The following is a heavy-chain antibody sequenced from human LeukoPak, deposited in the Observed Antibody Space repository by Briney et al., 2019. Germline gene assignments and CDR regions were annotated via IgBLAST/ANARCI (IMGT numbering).Heavy chain of an antibody. J-gene: IGHJ4*02. CDR2: ISYDGSNK. CDR1: GFTFSSYA. CDR3: ARDHDYYGSGSYDY. Sequence: GGSLRLSCAASGFTFSSYAMHWVRQAPGKGLEWVAVISYDGSNKYYADSVKGRFTISRDKSKNTLYLQMNSLRAEDTAVYYCARDHDYYGSGSYDYWGQGTLVTVSS. V-gene: IGHV3-30-3*01. D-gene: IGHD3-10*01.